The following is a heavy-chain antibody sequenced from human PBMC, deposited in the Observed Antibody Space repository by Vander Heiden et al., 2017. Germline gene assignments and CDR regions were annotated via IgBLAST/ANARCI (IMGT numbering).Heavy chain of an antibody. Sequence: EVQLVESGGGLVQSGGSLRLPCAASGFNFSPYGMNWVRQAPGKGLEWVSYISRSSSTIHYADSVKGRFTISRDNAKNSLYLQMNSLRDEDTAVYYCASSNGHLDNWGQGTLVTVSS. CDR3: ASSNGHLDN. J-gene: IGHJ4*02. CDR1: GFNFSPYG. V-gene: IGHV3-48*02. CDR2: ISRSSSTI.